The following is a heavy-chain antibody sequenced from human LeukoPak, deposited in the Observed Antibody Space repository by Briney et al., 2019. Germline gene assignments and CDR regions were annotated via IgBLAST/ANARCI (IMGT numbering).Heavy chain of an antibody. CDR1: GYTFTSYY. D-gene: IGHD5-24*01. Sequence: ASVKVSCKASGYTFTSYYMHWVRQAPGQGLEWMGIINPSGGSTSYAQKFQGRVTMTRDTSTSTVYMELRSLRSDDTAVYYCARDLSGGWLHSYYYGMDVWGQGTTVTVSS. J-gene: IGHJ6*02. V-gene: IGHV1-46*01. CDR3: ARDLSGGWLHSYYYGMDV. CDR2: INPSGGST.